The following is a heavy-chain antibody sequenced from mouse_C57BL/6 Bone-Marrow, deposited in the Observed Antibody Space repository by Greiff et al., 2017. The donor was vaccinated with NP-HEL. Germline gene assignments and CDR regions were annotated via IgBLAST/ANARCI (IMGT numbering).Heavy chain of an antibody. CDR3: TTGYYDYDGTDYYAMDY. V-gene: IGHV14-1*01. D-gene: IGHD2-4*01. CDR1: GFNIKDYY. Sequence: VQLQQSGAELVRPGASVKLSCTASGFNIKDYYMHWVKQRPEQGLEWIGRIDPEDGDTEYAPKFQGKATMTADPSSNTAYLQLSSLTSEDTAVYYCTTGYYDYDGTDYYAMDYWGQGTSVTVSS. J-gene: IGHJ4*01. CDR2: IDPEDGDT.